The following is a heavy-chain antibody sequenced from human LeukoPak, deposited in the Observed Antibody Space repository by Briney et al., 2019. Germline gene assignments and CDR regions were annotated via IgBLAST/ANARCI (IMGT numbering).Heavy chain of an antibody. CDR3: ARTAYYDYVWGSYRPFDY. Sequence: ASAKVSCKASGYTFTGYYMHWVRQAPGQGLEWMGWINPNSGGTNYAQKFQGRVTMTRDTSISTAYMELSRLRSDDTAVYYCARTAYYDYVWGSYRPFDYWGQGTLVTVSS. D-gene: IGHD3-16*02. CDR2: INPNSGGT. V-gene: IGHV1-2*02. CDR1: GYTFTGYY. J-gene: IGHJ4*02.